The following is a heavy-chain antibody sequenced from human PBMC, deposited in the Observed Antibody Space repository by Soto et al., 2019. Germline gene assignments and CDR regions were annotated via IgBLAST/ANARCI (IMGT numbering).Heavy chain of an antibody. CDR2: ISGSGGNA. V-gene: IGHV3-23*01. CDR3: AKDGASGSYPPYYYYGMDV. J-gene: IGHJ6*02. D-gene: IGHD1-26*01. Sequence: GGSLRLSCAASGFTFSSYAMSWVRQAPGKGLEWVSTISGSGGNAYYADSVKGRFTISRDNSKNTLRLQMNSLRADDTAVYYCAKDGASGSYPPYYYYGMDVWGQGTTVTV. CDR1: GFTFSSYA.